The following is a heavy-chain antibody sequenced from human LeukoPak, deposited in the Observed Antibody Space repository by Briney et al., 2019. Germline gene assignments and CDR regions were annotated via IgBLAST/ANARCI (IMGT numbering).Heavy chain of an antibody. CDR3: ARDRAGFHDY. D-gene: IGHD6-19*01. J-gene: IGHJ4*02. V-gene: IGHV3-33*01. Sequence: GRSLRLSCAASGFTLSSYGMHWVRQAPGKGLEWVAVIWYDGSNKYYADSVKGRFTISRDNSKNTLYLQMNSLRAEDTAVYYCARDRAGFHDYWGQGTLVTVSS. CDR2: IWYDGSNK. CDR1: GFTLSSYG.